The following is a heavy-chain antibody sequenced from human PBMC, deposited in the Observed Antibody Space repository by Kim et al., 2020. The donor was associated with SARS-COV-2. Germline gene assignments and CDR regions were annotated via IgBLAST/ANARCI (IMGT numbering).Heavy chain of an antibody. D-gene: IGHD3-3*02. CDR1: GFIFHEYT. CDR2: ITWDGGST. Sequence: GGSLRLSCAASGFIFHEYTMHWVRQVPGKGLEWVALITWDGGSTLYADSVKDRFTISRDNSEKSLYMQMNSLTIEDSAFYYCAKEKSRIWDYWGQGTLVTVSS. J-gene: IGHJ4*02. V-gene: IGHV3-43*01. CDR3: AKEKSRIWDY.